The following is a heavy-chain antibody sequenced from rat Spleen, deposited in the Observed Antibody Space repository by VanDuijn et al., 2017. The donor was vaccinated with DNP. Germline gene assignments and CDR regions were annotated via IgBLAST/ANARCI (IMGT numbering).Heavy chain of an antibody. D-gene: IGHD1-2*01. V-gene: IGHV5-25*01. CDR1: GFTFSNYY. Sequence: EVQLVESGGGLVQPGRSLKLSCAASGFTFSNYYMAWVRQAPKKGLEWVATISTRGSRTYYPDSVKGRFTISKENAKSSLYLKMNRLKSEDTANYYCAIPGSSYIGAMDAWGQGTSVTVSS. CDR2: ISTRGSRT. CDR3: AIPGSSYIGAMDA. J-gene: IGHJ4*01.